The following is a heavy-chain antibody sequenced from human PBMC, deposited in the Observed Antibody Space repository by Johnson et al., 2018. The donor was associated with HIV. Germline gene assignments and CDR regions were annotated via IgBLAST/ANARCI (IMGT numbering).Heavy chain of an antibody. CDR1: GFTFSSYA. D-gene: IGHD4-17*01. CDR3: TRPYGAGAFDI. J-gene: IGHJ3*02. V-gene: IGHV3-66*01. Sequence: VQLVESGGGLVQPGGSLRLSCAASGFTFSSYAMHWVRQAPGKGLEWVSGIYSGGSTYYADSVKGRFTISRDNSKNTLYLQMNSLKTEDTAVYYCTRPYGAGAFDIWGQGTMVTVSS. CDR2: IYSGGST.